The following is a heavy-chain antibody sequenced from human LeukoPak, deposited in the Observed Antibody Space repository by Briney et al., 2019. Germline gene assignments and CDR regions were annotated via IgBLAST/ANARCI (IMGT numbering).Heavy chain of an antibody. CDR3: AKDQGDRVGSSVS. V-gene: IGHV3-23*01. J-gene: IGHJ4*02. Sequence: PGGSLRLSCATSEITFSSYVMSGVRQAPGKGLEWVSTISGGGLSTHYADSVKGRFTISRDNSENTLYLRMTSLRAEDTAVYYCAKDQGDRVGSSVSWGQGTLVTVSS. CDR2: ISGGGLST. CDR1: EITFSSYV. D-gene: IGHD2-2*01.